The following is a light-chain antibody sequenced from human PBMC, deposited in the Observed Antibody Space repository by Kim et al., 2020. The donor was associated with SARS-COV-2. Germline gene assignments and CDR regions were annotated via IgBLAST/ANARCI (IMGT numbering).Light chain of an antibody. CDR2: GNN. J-gene: IGLJ3*02. CDR1: SSNIGAGYD. CDR3: QSYDTSLRGSL. Sequence: QRVSISCTGSSSNIGAGYDVHWYQQLPGTAPKLIVFGNNRRPSGVPDRFSGSKSATSASLAITGLQPADEAEYYCQSYDTSLRGSLFGGGTKVTVL. V-gene: IGLV1-40*01.